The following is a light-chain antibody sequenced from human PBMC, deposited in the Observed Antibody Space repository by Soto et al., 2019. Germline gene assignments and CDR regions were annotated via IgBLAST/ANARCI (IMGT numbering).Light chain of an antibody. CDR1: QTISSW. Sequence: DIHMTQSPSTLSGSVGDRVTITCRASQTISSWLAWYQQKPGKAPKLLIYKASTLKSGVPSRFSGSGSGTEFTLTISSLQPDDVATYYCQQYKSYLYTFGQGTRLEI. CDR3: QQYKSYLYT. V-gene: IGKV1-5*03. CDR2: KAS. J-gene: IGKJ5*01.